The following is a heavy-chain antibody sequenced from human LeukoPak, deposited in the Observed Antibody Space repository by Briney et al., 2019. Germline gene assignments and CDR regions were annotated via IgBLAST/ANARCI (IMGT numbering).Heavy chain of an antibody. CDR1: GFTFSSYA. CDR2: ISYNGSNK. D-gene: IGHD3-16*01. J-gene: IGHJ4*02. CDR3: ARGRLMQPFDY. V-gene: IGHV3-30*04. Sequence: GRSLRLPCAVSGFTFSSYAMHWVGQAPGKGLEWVAVISYNGSNKYYADSMKGRFTISRDNSKNTLYLQMNSLRAEDTGVYFCARGRLMQPFDYWSQGTLLTVPS.